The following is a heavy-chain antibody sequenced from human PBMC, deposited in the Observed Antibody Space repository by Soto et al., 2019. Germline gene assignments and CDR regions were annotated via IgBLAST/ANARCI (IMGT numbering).Heavy chain of an antibody. Sequence: PSETLSLTCTVSGDSIVNYYWSWIRQSPGKGLEWIGFIYYSGSTNYNPSLKSRVTISVDTSKNQFSLKLTSVAAADTAVYYCAREKGYYDSSAFDIWGQGTMVTVSS. V-gene: IGHV4-59*01. CDR3: AREKGYYDSSAFDI. J-gene: IGHJ3*02. CDR1: GDSIVNYY. CDR2: IYYSGST. D-gene: IGHD3-22*01.